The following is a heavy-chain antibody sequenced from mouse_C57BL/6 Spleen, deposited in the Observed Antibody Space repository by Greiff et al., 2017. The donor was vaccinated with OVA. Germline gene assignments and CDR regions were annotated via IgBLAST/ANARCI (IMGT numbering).Heavy chain of an antibody. CDR2: INPSNGGT. CDR3: ARYYYGNYYLFDY. V-gene: IGHV1-26*01. J-gene: IGHJ2*01. D-gene: IGHD2-1*01. Sequence: EVQLQQSGPELVKPGASVKISCKASGYTFTDYYMNWVKQSHGKSLEWIGDINPSNGGTSYNQKFKGKATLTVDKSSSTAYMELRSLTSEDSAVYYCARYYYGNYYLFDYWGQGTTLTVSS. CDR1: GYTFTDYY.